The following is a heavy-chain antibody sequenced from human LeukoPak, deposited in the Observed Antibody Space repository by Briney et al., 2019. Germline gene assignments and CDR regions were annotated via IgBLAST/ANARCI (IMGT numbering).Heavy chain of an antibody. CDR1: GYSFSNYW. D-gene: IGHD1-26*01. J-gene: IGHJ4*02. V-gene: IGHV5-51*01. CDR3: ARPPGVGATSFDY. Sequence: GESLKISCKGSGYSFSNYWIAWVRRMPGKGLEWMGIIFPAASDTRYSPSLQGQVTISVDQSINTAYLQWSSLQASDSAMYYCARPPGVGATSFDYWGQGTLVTVSS. CDR2: IFPAASDT.